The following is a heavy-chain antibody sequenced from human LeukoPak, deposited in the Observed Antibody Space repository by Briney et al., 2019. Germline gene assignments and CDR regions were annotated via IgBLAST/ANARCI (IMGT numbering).Heavy chain of an antibody. CDR2: IYHNGIT. Sequence: PSGTLSLTCTVSGDSISSFYWSWIRQPPGKGLEWIGYIYHNGITNYNPFLKSRVTISVDTSKNQFSLKLSSVTAADTAVYYCATTNVLLWFGELSKTAYFDYWGQGTLVTVSS. CDR1: GDSISSFY. D-gene: IGHD3-10*01. CDR3: ATTNVLLWFGELSKTAYFDY. J-gene: IGHJ4*02. V-gene: IGHV4-59*12.